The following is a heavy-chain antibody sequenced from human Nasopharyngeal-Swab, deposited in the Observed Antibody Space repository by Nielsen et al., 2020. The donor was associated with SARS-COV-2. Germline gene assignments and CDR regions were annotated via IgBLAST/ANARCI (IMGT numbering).Heavy chain of an antibody. V-gene: IGHV7-4-1*02. CDR1: GYTFTSYA. CDR2: INTNTGNP. Sequence: ASVKVSCKASGYTFTSYAMNWVRQAPGQGLEWMGWINTNTGNPTYAQGFTGRFVFSLDTSVSTAYLQISSLKAEDIAVYYCAGAPYPPYYYYYYMDVWGKGTTVTVSS. CDR3: AGAPYPPYYYYYYMDV. D-gene: IGHD3-16*01. J-gene: IGHJ6*03.